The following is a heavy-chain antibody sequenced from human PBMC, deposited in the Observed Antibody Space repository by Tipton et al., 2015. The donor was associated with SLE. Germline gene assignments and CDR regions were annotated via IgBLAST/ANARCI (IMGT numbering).Heavy chain of an antibody. D-gene: IGHD6-6*01. CDR3: ARELDSSSSDY. V-gene: IGHV1-46*01. CDR1: GYTFTSYY. Sequence: QSGPEVKKPGASVKVSCRASGYTFTSYYMHWVRQAPGQGLEWMGIINPSGGSTTYAQKFQGRVTMTRDTSTSTVYMELSSLRSEDAAVFYCARELDSSSSDYWGQGTLVTVSS. J-gene: IGHJ4*02. CDR2: INPSGGST.